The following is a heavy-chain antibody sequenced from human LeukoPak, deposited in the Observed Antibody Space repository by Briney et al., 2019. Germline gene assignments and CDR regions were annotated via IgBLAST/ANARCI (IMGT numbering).Heavy chain of an antibody. D-gene: IGHD6-6*01. V-gene: IGHV4-34*01. J-gene: IGHJ4*02. CDR2: INHSGST. CDR1: GGSFSGYY. CDR3: ARAHSSSYYFDY. Sequence: SETLSLTCAVYGGSFSGYYWSWIRQPPGKGLEWIGEINHSGSTNYNPSLKSRVTISVDTSKNQFSLKLSSVTAADTAVYYCARAHSSSYYFDYWGQGTLVTVSS.